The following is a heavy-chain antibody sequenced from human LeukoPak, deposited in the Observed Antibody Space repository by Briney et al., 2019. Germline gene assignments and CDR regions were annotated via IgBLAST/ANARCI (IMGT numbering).Heavy chain of an antibody. CDR3: AKVGDSSGWSGLLGDFDY. CDR2: ISGSGGST. CDR1: GFTFSSYA. J-gene: IGHJ4*02. D-gene: IGHD6-19*01. Sequence: GGSLRLSCAASGFTFSSYAMSWVRQAPGKGLEWVSAISGSGGSTYYADSVKGRFTISRDNSKNTLYLQMNSLRAEDTAVYYCAKVGDSSGWSGLLGDFDYWGQGTLVTVSS. V-gene: IGHV3-23*01.